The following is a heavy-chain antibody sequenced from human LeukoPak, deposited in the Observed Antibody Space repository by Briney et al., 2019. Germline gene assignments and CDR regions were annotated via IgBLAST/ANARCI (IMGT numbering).Heavy chain of an antibody. CDR3: ATENTYSGSVGAFDI. D-gene: IGHD1-26*01. V-gene: IGHV1-24*01. J-gene: IGHJ3*02. CDR1: GYTLTELS. Sequence: VASVKVSCKVSGYTLTELSMHWVRQGPGKGLEWMGGFYPEDGETIYAQNVQGRGTMTDATDTDTAYMELSSLRSKATAVYYCATENTYSGSVGAFDIWGQGTMVTVSS. CDR2: FYPEDGET.